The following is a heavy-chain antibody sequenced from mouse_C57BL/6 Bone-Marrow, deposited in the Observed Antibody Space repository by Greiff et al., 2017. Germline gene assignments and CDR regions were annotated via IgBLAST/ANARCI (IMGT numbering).Heavy chain of an antibody. CDR2: ISDGGSYT. CDR1: GFTFSSYA. J-gene: IGHJ4*01. D-gene: IGHD2-5*01. CDR3: ARVYSNYVVYAMDY. V-gene: IGHV5-4*03. Sequence: EVMLVESGGGLVKPGGSLKLSCAASGFTFSSYAMSWVRQTPEKRLEWVATISDGGSYTYYPDNVKGRFTISRDNAKNNLYLQMSQLKSEDTAMYYCARVYSNYVVYAMDYWGQGTSVTVSS.